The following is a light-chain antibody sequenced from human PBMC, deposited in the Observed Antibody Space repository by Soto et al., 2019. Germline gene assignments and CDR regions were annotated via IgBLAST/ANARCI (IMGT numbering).Light chain of an antibody. J-gene: IGKJ3*01. CDR2: AAS. V-gene: IGKV1-9*01. CDR1: QGISSY. CDR3: QQLNSYPLVT. Sequence: DIQLTQSPSFLSASVGDRVTITCRASQGISSYLAWYQQKPGKAPKLLIYAASTLQSGVPSRFSSSGSGTEYTLTISSLQPEDFATYYCQQLNSYPLVTFGPGTKVDIK.